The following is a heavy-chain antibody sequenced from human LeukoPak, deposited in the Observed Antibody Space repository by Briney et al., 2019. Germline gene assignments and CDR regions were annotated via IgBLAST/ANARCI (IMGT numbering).Heavy chain of an antibody. CDR3: ARAWYDAYFDY. CDR2: ISYDGSNK. Sequence: GGSLRLSCAASGFTFSSYAMHWVRQAPGKGLEWVAVISYDGSNKYYAGSVKGRFTISRDNSKNTLYLQMNSLRAEDTAVYYCARAWYDAYFDYWGQGTLVTVSS. D-gene: IGHD3-16*01. J-gene: IGHJ4*02. CDR1: GFTFSSYA. V-gene: IGHV3-30*04.